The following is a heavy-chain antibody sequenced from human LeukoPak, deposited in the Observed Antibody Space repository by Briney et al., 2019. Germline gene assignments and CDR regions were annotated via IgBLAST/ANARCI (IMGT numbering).Heavy chain of an antibody. J-gene: IGHJ4*02. CDR1: GFTFSSYA. Sequence: GGSLRLSCEASGFTFSSYAMSWVRQAPGKGLEWVSAISGSGGSTYYADSVKGRFTISRGNSKNTLYLQMNSLRAEDTAVYYCAKGSGRQFDYWGQGTLVTVSS. V-gene: IGHV3-23*01. CDR3: AKGSGRQFDY. CDR2: ISGSGGST. D-gene: IGHD3-10*01.